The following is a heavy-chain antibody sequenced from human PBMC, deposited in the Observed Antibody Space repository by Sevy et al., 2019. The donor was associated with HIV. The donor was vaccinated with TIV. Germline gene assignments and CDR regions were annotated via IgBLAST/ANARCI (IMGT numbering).Heavy chain of an antibody. CDR1: KFTFSDYY. CDR3: ARGGCSSTRCYQVGDWFDS. V-gene: IGHV3-7*01. CDR2: INQDGSEK. J-gene: IGHJ5*01. Sequence: GGSLRLSCTASKFTFSDYYMSWIRQAPGKGLEWVANINQDGSEKHYADSVKGRFSISRDNAKNSLYVQMKSLRADDTAVYYCARGGCSSTRCYQVGDWFDSWGQGALVTVSS. D-gene: IGHD2-2*01.